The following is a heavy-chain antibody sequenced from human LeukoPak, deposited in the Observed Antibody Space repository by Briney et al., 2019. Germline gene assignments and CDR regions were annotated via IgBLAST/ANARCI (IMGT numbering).Heavy chain of an antibody. CDR3: AREEWELSYYYYYYYMDV. J-gene: IGHJ6*03. V-gene: IGHV3-30*02. CDR1: GFTFSSYG. D-gene: IGHD1-26*01. CDR2: IRYDGSNK. Sequence: PGGSLRLSCAASGFTFSSYGMHWVRQAPGKGLEWVAFIRYDGSNKYYADSVKGRFTISRDNSKNTLYLQMNSLRAEDTAVYYCAREEWELSYYYYYYYMDVWGKGTTVTVSS.